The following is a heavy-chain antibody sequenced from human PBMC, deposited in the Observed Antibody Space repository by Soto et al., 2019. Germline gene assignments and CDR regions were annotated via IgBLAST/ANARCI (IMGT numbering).Heavy chain of an antibody. CDR1: GGSISSYS. J-gene: IGHJ6*02. Sequence: QVQLQESGPGLVTPSETLSLICTVSGGSISSYSWRWIRQPPGKGLEWIGYIYYSGSTNYNPSLKSRVTISIDTSKNHFSLNLSSVTAADTAVYYCATRTMDVWGQGTTVSVSS. V-gene: IGHV4-59*01. CDR2: IYYSGST. CDR3: ATRTMDV.